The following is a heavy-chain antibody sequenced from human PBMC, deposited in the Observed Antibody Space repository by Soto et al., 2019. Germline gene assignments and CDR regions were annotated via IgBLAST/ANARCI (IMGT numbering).Heavy chain of an antibody. D-gene: IGHD7-27*01. CDR2: IYYCGSS. CDR1: SDSFSSGDYF. CDR3: ARLVPGAYQHFDF. Sequence: QVQLQESGPGLVKPSQTLSLTCTVASDSFSSGDYFWSWIRQTPGKGLEWIAYIYYCGSSHYTPSLKSRFTISIDTSKKQFPLTVTSVTAADTAVYYCARLVPGAYQHFDFWGQGTLVTVSS. V-gene: IGHV4-30-4*01. J-gene: IGHJ4*02.